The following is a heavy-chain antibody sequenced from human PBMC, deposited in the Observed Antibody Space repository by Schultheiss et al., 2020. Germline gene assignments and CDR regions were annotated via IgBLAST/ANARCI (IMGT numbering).Heavy chain of an antibody. J-gene: IGHJ4*02. CDR1: GFTFSSYW. CDR2: INSDGSST. Sequence: GESLKISCAASGFTFSSYWMHWVRQAPGKGLVWVSRINSDGSSTSYADSVKGRFTISRDNAKNTLYLQMNSLRAEDTAVYYCARRSYSGSPFDYWGQGTLVNVYS. CDR3: ARRSYSGSPFDY. V-gene: IGHV3-74*01. D-gene: IGHD1-26*01.